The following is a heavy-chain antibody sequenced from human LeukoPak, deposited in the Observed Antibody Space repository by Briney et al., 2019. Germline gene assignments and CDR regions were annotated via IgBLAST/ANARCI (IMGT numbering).Heavy chain of an antibody. CDR1: GFTFNSYS. J-gene: IGHJ4*02. D-gene: IGHD2-2*01. CDR3: ARGERGLYCSSTSCYPVL. Sequence: PGGSLRLSCAASGFTFNSYSMNWVRQAPGKGLEWVSSISSSSSYIYYADSVKGRFTISRDNAKNSLYLQMNSLRAEDTAVYYCARGERGLYCSSTSCYPVLGGQGTLVTVSS. CDR2: ISSSSSYI. V-gene: IGHV3-21*01.